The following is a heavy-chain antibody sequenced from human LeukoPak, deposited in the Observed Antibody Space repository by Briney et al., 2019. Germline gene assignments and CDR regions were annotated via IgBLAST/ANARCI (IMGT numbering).Heavy chain of an antibody. J-gene: IGHJ5*02. V-gene: IGHV3-30*18. CDR2: ISYGGSNK. Sequence: GGSLRLSCAASGFTFSSYGMHWVRQAPGKGLEWVAVISYGGSNKYYADSVKGRFTISRDNSKNTLYLQMNSLRAEDTAVYYCAKDSIHTPNLPHNWFDPWGQGTLVTVSS. CDR1: GFTFSSYG. CDR3: AKDSIHTPNLPHNWFDP. D-gene: IGHD5-18*01.